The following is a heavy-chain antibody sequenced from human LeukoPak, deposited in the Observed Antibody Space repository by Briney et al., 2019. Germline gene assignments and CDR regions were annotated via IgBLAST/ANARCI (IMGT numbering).Heavy chain of an antibody. CDR2: INHSGST. CDR3: ALYSSSWYKRYFQH. D-gene: IGHD6-13*01. Sequence: PSETLSLTCAVYGGSFSGYYWSWIRQPPGKGLEWIGEINHSGSTNYNPSLKGRVTISVDTSKNQFSLKLSSVTAADTAVYYCALYSSSWYKRYFQHWGQGTLVTVSS. J-gene: IGHJ1*01. V-gene: IGHV4-34*01. CDR1: GGSFSGYY.